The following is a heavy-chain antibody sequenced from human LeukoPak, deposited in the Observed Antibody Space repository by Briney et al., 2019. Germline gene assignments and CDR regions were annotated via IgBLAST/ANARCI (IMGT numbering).Heavy chain of an antibody. J-gene: IGHJ5*02. Sequence: GGSLRLSCGASGFTFSSYEMNWVRQAAGKGLEWVSSISSSGSTIYYADSVKGRFTISRDNAKNSLYLQMNSLRAEDTAVYYGAEGKGGGCIAAAGKINWFDPWGQGTLVTVSS. CDR2: ISSSGSTI. D-gene: IGHD6-13*01. CDR1: GFTFSSYE. CDR3: AEGKGGGCIAAAGKINWFDP. V-gene: IGHV3-48*03.